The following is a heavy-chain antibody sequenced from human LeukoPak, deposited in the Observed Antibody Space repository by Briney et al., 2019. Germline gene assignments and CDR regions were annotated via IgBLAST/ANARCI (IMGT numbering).Heavy chain of an antibody. Sequence: GGSLRLSCAASGFTFSSYAMSWVRQAPGQGLEWVSAISGSGGSTYYADSVKGRFTISRDNSKNTLYLQMNSLRAEDTAVYYCAKGVRGVINYYYYYMDVWGKGTTVTVSS. CDR1: GFTFSSYA. D-gene: IGHD3-10*01. CDR3: AKGVRGVINYYYYYMDV. CDR2: ISGSGGST. V-gene: IGHV3-23*01. J-gene: IGHJ6*03.